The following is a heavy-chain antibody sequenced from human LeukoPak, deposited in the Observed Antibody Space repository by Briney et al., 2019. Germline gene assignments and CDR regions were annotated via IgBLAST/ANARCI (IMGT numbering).Heavy chain of an antibody. CDR1: GFTFSSYS. V-gene: IGHV3-21*01. CDR2: ISSSSSYI. CDR3: ASATIFGVVVTDY. J-gene: IGHJ4*02. Sequence: GGSLRLSCAASGFTFSSYSMNWVRQAPGKGLEWVSSISSSSSYIYYADSVKGRFTISRDNAKNSLYLQMNSLRAEDTAVYYCASATIFGVVVTDYWGQGTLVTVSS. D-gene: IGHD3-3*01.